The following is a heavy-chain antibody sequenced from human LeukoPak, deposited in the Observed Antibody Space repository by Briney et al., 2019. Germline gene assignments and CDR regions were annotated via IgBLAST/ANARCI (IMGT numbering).Heavy chain of an antibody. CDR3: ARGLPPTYSSSWPNNWFDP. D-gene: IGHD6-13*01. CDR2: IYTSGST. CDR1: GGSISSYY. J-gene: IGHJ5*02. Sequence: SETLSLTCTVSGGSISSYYWSWIRQPAGKGLEWIGRIYTSGSTNYKPSLKSRVTMSVDTSKNQFSLKLSSVTAADTAVYYCARGLPPTYSSSWPNNWFDPWGQGTLVTVSS. V-gene: IGHV4-4*07.